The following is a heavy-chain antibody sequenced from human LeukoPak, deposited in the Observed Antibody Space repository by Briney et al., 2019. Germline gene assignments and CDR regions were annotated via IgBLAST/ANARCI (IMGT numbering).Heavy chain of an antibody. D-gene: IGHD1-26*01. V-gene: IGHV1-69*01. Sequence: GRSLRLSCAASGFTFSSYAISWVRQAPGRGLEWMGGIIPIFGTANYAQKFQGRVTITANESTSTAYMELSSLRSEDTAVYYCARAPVGESGSYYTPFDYWGQGTLVTVSS. J-gene: IGHJ4*02. CDR1: GFTFSSYA. CDR3: ARAPVGESGSYYTPFDY. CDR2: IIPIFGTA.